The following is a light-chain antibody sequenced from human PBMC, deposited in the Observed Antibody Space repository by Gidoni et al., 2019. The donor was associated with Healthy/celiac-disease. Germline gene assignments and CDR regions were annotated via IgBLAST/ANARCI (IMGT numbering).Light chain of an antibody. CDR2: EVS. J-gene: IGLJ2*01. Sequence: QSALTQPASASGSPGQSITISCTGTSSDVGNYNLVSWYQQHPGKAPKLMIYEVSKRPSGVSNRFSGSKSGNTASLTISGLQAEDEADYYCCSYAGSSTFVVFGGGTKLTVL. CDR1: SSDVGNYNL. V-gene: IGLV2-23*02. CDR3: CSYAGSSTFVV.